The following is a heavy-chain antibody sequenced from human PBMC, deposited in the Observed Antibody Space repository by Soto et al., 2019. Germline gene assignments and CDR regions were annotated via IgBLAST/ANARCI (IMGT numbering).Heavy chain of an antibody. CDR1: GFTFTSYA. V-gene: IGHV3-23*01. Sequence: LRLSCAVSGFTFTSYAMTWVRQAPGKGLGWVSAISGSGGSEFYADSVKGRFTISRDNSKNTLYLQMKSLRAEDTALYYCAKGDTTMITDYYAMDVWGQGTTVTVSS. D-gene: IGHD5-18*01. J-gene: IGHJ6*02. CDR2: ISGSGGSE. CDR3: AKGDTTMITDYYAMDV.